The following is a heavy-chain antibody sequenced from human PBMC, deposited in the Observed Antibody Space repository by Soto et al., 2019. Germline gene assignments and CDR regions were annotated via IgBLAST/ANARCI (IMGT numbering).Heavy chain of an antibody. V-gene: IGHV3-21*01. D-gene: IGHD3-16*01. J-gene: IGHJ6*02. CDR3: ASSSSTVWDSMDV. Sequence: GGSLRLSCAASGFTFSSYIMNWVRQAPGKGLEWVSSISSSSSYIYYADSVKGRFTISRDNAKNSLYLQMNSLRAEDTAVYYCASSSSTVWDSMDVWGQGTTVTVSS. CDR1: GFTFSSYI. CDR2: ISSSSSYI.